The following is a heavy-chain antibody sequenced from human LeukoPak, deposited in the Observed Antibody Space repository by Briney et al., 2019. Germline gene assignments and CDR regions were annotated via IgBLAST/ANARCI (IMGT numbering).Heavy chain of an antibody. CDR1: GGSISSSSYY. V-gene: IGHV4-39*01. CDR2: IYYSGST. J-gene: IGHJ2*01. D-gene: IGHD1-1*01. Sequence: SETLSLTCTVSGGSISSSSYYWGWIRQPPGKGLEWIGSIYYSGSTYYNPSLKSRVTISVDTSKNQVSLKLSSVTAADTAVYYCARPTGPRPYWYFDIWGRGTLVTVSS. CDR3: ARPTGPRPYWYFDI.